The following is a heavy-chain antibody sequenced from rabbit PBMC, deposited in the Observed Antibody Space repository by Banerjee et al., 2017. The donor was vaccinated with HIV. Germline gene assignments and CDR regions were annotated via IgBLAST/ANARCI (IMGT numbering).Heavy chain of an antibody. CDR1: GFSFSGGYY. J-gene: IGHJ4*01. CDR2: IYSGSSDTT. Sequence: QQQLEESGGDLVKPEGSLTLTCTASGFSFSGGYYMCWVRQAPGKGLEWIACIYSGSSDTTYYASWAKGRFTISKTSSTTVDLKMTSLTAADTATYFCARRTYTQNSGSLNLWGPGTLVTVS. D-gene: IGHD1-1*01. CDR3: ARRTYTQNSGSLNL. V-gene: IGHV1S45*01.